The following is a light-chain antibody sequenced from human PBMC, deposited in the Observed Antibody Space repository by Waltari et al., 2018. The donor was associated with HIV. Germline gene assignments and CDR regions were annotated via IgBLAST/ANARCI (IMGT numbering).Light chain of an antibody. Sequence: QSVLTQPPSASGTPGQRVTISCSGSSSNIGNNAVSWYQQFPGTAPKLLIYSNNVRPSGVPDRVSGSESGASASLDISGVQSEDEANYFCETLDDNLDGPVFGGGTKLTVL. V-gene: IGLV1-44*01. J-gene: IGLJ2*01. CDR2: SNN. CDR1: SSNIGNNA. CDR3: ETLDDNLDGPV.